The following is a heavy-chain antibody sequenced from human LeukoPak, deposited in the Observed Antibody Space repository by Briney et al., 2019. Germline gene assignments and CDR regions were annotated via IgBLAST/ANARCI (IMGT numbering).Heavy chain of an antibody. CDR3: ARGRGTSYFDY. V-gene: IGHV4-34*01. Sequence: SETLSLTCAVYGGSFSGYYWSWIRQPPGKGLEWIGEINHSGSTNYNPSLKSRVTISVDTSKNKFSLKLSSVTAADTAVYYCARGRGTSYFDYWGQGTLVTVSS. J-gene: IGHJ4*02. CDR1: GGSFSGYY. CDR2: INHSGST.